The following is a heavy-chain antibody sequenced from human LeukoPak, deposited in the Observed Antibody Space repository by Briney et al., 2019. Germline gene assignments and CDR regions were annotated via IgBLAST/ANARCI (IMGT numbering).Heavy chain of an antibody. V-gene: IGHV1-24*01. D-gene: IGHD3-22*01. J-gene: IGHJ3*02. CDR1: GYTLTSYA. CDR3: ATELPPRSGYYSYAFDI. CDR2: FDPEDGET. Sequence: ASVKVSCEASGYTLTSYAIHWVRQAPGKGLEWMGGFDPEDGETIYAQKFQGRVTMTEDTTTDTAYMELSSLRSEDTAVYYCATELPPRSGYYSYAFDIWGQGTMVTVSS.